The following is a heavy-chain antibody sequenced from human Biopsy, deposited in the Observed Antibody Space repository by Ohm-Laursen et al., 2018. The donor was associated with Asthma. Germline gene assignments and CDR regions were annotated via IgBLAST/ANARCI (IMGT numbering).Heavy chain of an antibody. D-gene: IGHD3-22*01. J-gene: IGHJ4*02. V-gene: IGHV3-7*03. CDR3: AREGVNYYDSSGYLEY. Sequence: SLRLSCSASGFTFGDYWMSWVRQVPGKGLEWVANIKHDGTEKNHVDSLKGRFTISRDNAKNSLYLQMNSLRAEDTAVYYCAREGVNYYDSSGYLEYWGQGTLVTVSS. CDR2: IKHDGTEK. CDR1: GFTFGDYW.